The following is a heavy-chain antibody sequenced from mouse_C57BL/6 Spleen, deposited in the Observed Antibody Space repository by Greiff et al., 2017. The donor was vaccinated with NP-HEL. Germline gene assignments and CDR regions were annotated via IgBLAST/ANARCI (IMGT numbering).Heavy chain of an antibody. D-gene: IGHD1-1*01. CDR1: GYTFTSYW. CDR2: IHPNSGST. Sequence: QVQLQQPGAELVKPGASVKLSCKASGYTFTSYWMHWVKQRPGQGLEWIGMIHPNSGSTNYNEKFKSKATLTVDKSSSTAYMQLSSLTSEDSAVYYCARWPTVVAPFDYWGQGTTLTVSS. CDR3: ARWPTVVAPFDY. J-gene: IGHJ2*01. V-gene: IGHV1-64*01.